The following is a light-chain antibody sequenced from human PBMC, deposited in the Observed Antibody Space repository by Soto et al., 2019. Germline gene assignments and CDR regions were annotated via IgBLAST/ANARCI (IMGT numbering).Light chain of an antibody. Sequence: DIVMTQSPDSLAVSLGERATINCKSSQSVLYSSNNKNYLAWYQQKPGQPPKLLIYWASTRESGVPDRFSGRGSGTDFTLTISRLQAEDVADYYCQQYYSTATIGQGTKVEIK. CDR2: WAS. V-gene: IGKV4-1*01. CDR3: QQYYSTAT. CDR1: QSVLYSSNNKNY. J-gene: IGKJ1*01.